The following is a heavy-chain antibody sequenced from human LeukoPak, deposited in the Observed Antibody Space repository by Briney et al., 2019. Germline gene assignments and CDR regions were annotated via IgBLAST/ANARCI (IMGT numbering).Heavy chain of an antibody. V-gene: IGHV1-46*01. Sequence: ASVKVSCKASGYTFTSYYMHWVRQAPGQGLEWMGIINPSGGSTSYAQKFQGRVTITADESTSTAYMELSSLRSEDTAVYYCARGTSGYYFDYWGQGTLVTVSS. D-gene: IGHD5-12*01. CDR1: GYTFTSYY. J-gene: IGHJ4*02. CDR2: INPSGGST. CDR3: ARGTSGYYFDY.